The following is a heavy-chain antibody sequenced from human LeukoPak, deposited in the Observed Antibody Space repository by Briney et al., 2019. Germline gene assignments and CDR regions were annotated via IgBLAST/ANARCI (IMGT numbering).Heavy chain of an antibody. Sequence: GGSLRLSCAASGFTFDDYAMHWVRQAPGKGLEWVSGISWNSGSIGYADSVKGRFTISRDNAKNSLYLQMNGLRAEDTALYYCAKSAVSGDYPYYYYYGMDVWGQGTTVTVSS. D-gene: IGHD4-17*01. J-gene: IGHJ6*02. CDR1: GFTFDDYA. V-gene: IGHV3-9*01. CDR3: AKSAVSGDYPYYYYYGMDV. CDR2: ISWNSGSI.